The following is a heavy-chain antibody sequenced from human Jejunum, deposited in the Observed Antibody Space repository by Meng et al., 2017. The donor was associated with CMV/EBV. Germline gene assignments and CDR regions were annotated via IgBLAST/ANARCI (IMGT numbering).Heavy chain of an antibody. V-gene: IGHV3-33*06. D-gene: IGHD2-2*02. J-gene: IGHJ4*02. CDR3: AKNRVSYTSSRALDY. Sequence: FDVSRYGMHGVRQAPGKGLEWVAIVGYDGSGEEYGDSVKGRFTISRDNSKTSLYLQMNSLRPEDTAVYYCAKNRVSYTSSRALDYWGQGSQVTVSS. CDR1: FDVSRYG. CDR2: VGYDGSGE.